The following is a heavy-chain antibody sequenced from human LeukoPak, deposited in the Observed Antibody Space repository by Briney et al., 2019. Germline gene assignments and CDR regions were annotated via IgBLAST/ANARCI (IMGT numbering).Heavy chain of an antibody. CDR2: ISGSGSNT. J-gene: IGHJ4*02. CDR1: GVTFRNYA. CDR3: ARHSGYFDY. Sequence: GGSLRLSCAVPGVTFRNYAFSWVRQAPGKGLEWVSIISGSGSNTHYADSVKGRFTISRDNSKNTLYLQMNSLRAEDTAVYYCARHSGYFDYWGQGTLVTVSS. V-gene: IGHV3-23*01. D-gene: IGHD3-10*01.